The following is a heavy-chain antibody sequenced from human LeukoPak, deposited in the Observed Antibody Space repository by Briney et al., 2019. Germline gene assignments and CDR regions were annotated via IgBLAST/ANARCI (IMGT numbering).Heavy chain of an antibody. V-gene: IGHV1-69*13. CDR1: GGTFSSYA. D-gene: IGHD3-9*01. Sequence: SVKVSCKASGGTFSSYAISWVRQAPGQGLEWMGGIIPIFGTANYAQKFQGRVTITADESTSTAYMELSSLRSEDTAIYYCARAEDQGRYFDWLPGFAPWGQGTQVIVSS. CDR3: ARAEDQGRYFDWLPGFAP. CDR2: IIPIFGTA. J-gene: IGHJ5*02.